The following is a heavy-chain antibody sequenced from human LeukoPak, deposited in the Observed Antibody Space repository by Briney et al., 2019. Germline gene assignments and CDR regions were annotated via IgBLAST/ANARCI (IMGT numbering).Heavy chain of an antibody. D-gene: IGHD2-2*01. V-gene: IGHV4-59*12. CDR2: IYYSGST. Sequence: SETLSLTCTVSGGSISSNYWGWIRQPPGKGLEWIGYIYYSGSTNYNPSLKSRVTISVDTSKNQFSLKLSSVTAADTAVYYCARDVCSSTSCRLFDYWGQGTLVTVSS. CDR3: ARDVCSSTSCRLFDY. CDR1: GGSISSNY. J-gene: IGHJ4*02.